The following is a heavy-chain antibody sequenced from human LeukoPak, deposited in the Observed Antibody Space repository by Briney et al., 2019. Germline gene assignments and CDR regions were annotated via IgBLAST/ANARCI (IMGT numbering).Heavy chain of an antibody. CDR2: INHSGST. J-gene: IGHJ4*02. CDR1: GGSFSGYY. CDR3: ARGLTVVTPGYFDY. V-gene: IGHV4-34*01. D-gene: IGHD2-21*02. Sequence: SETLSLTCAVSGGSFSGYYWSWIRQPPGKGLEWIGEINHSGSTNYNPSLKSRVTISVDTSKNQFSLKLSSVTAADTAVYYCARGLTVVTPGYFDYWGQGTLVTVSS.